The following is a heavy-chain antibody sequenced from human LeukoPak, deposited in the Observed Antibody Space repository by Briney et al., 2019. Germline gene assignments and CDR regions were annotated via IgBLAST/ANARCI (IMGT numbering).Heavy chain of an antibody. Sequence: SETLSLTCTVSGGSISSGGYYWSWIRQHPGKGLEWIGYIYYSGSTYYNPSLKSRVTISVDTSKNQFSLKLSSVTAADTAVYYCARGTYYYDSSGYYATSHFDYWGQGTLVTVSS. CDR2: IYYSGST. J-gene: IGHJ4*02. CDR3: ARGTYYYDSSGYYATSHFDY. V-gene: IGHV4-31*03. D-gene: IGHD3-22*01. CDR1: GGSISSGGYY.